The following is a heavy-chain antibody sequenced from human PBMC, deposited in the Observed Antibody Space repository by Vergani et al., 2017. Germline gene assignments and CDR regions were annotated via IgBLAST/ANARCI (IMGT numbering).Heavy chain of an antibody. V-gene: IGHV3-73*01. CDR2: IRSKANSYAT. D-gene: IGHD3-10*01. CDR3: ISGYYGSGSYYGSWFDP. Sequence: EVQLVESGGGLVQPGGSLKLSCAASGITFSGSAMHWVRQASGKGLEWVGRIRSKANSYATAYAASVKGRFTISRDDSKNTAYLQMNSLKTEDTAVYYCISGYYGSGSYYGSWFDPWGQGTLVTVSS. CDR1: GITFSGSA. J-gene: IGHJ5*02.